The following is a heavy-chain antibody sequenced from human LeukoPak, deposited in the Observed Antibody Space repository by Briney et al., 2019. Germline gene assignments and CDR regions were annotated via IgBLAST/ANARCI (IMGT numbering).Heavy chain of an antibody. CDR3: AKAPVTSCRGAYCYPFDS. V-gene: IGHV3-23*01. CDR2: TSSSDAGT. D-gene: IGHD2-21*01. Sequence: GGSLRLSCAASGFTFSTYSMNWVRQTPGKGLEWVAATSSSDAGTYHADSVRGRFTISRDNSKNTLYLQLNSLRAEDAAVYFCAKAPVTSCRGAYCYPFDSWGQGTLVTVSS. CDR1: GFTFSTYS. J-gene: IGHJ4*02.